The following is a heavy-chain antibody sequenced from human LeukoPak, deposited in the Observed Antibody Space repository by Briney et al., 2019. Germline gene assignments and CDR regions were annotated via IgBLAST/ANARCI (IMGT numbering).Heavy chain of an antibody. CDR3: ARLVSSSWIDY. Sequence: PSETLSLTCTVSGGSISSYYWSWLRQPPGKGLEWIGYIYTSGSTNYNPSLKSRVTISVDTSKNQFSLKLSSVIAADTAVYYCARLVSSSWIDYWGQGTLVTVSS. D-gene: IGHD6-13*01. CDR1: GGSISSYY. CDR2: IYTSGST. J-gene: IGHJ4*02. V-gene: IGHV4-4*09.